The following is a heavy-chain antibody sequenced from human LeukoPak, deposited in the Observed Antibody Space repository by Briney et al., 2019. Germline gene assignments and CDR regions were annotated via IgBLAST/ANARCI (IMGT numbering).Heavy chain of an antibody. CDR1: GGSISSYY. V-gene: IGHV4-59*01. D-gene: IGHD1-26*01. CDR2: IYYSGST. J-gene: IGHJ4*02. CDR3: AGSYY. Sequence: PSETLSHTCTVSGGSISSYYWSWIRQPPGKGLEWIGYIYYSGSTNYNPSLKSRVTISVDTSKNQFSLKLSSVTAADTAVYYCAGSYYWGQGTLVTVSS.